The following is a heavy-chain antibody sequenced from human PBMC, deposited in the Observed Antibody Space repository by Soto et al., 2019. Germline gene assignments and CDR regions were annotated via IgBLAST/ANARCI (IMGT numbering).Heavy chain of an antibody. V-gene: IGHV3-23*01. Sequence: GGSLRLSCAASGFTFSSYAMSWVRQAPGKGLEWVSAISGSGGSTYYADSVKGRFTISRDNSKNTLYLQMNSLRAEVTAVYYCAKDLGGSGSYDAFDIWGQGTMVTVSS. D-gene: IGHD3-10*01. CDR1: GFTFSSYA. J-gene: IGHJ3*02. CDR3: AKDLGGSGSYDAFDI. CDR2: ISGSGGST.